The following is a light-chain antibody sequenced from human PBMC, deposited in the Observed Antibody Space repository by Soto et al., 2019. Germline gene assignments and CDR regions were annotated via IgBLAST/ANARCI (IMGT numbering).Light chain of an antibody. CDR1: QSVSSH. CDR3: QQYNTPSIT. J-gene: IGKJ5*01. CDR2: AAS. V-gene: IGKV1-39*01. Sequence: DIQISQSTSSLSASVGDRVTIGGRASQSVSSHLNWYQQKPGKAPKLLIYAASSLQSGVPSRFSGSGSGTEFTLTISSLQPDDFQTYYCQQYNTPSITFGQGTRLEI.